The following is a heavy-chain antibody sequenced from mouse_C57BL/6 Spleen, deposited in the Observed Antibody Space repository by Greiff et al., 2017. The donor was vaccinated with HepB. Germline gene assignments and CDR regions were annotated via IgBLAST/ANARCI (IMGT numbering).Heavy chain of an antibody. CDR1: GYTFTDYY. CDR3: ARTAQAGAMDY. V-gene: IGHV1-26*01. D-gene: IGHD3-2*02. CDR2: INPNNGGT. J-gene: IGHJ4*01. Sequence: EVKLMESGPELVKPGASVKISCKASGYTFTDYYMNWVKQSHGKSLEWIGDINPNNGGTSYNQKFKGKATLTVDKSSSTAYMELRSLTSEDSAVYYCARTAQAGAMDYWGQGTSVTVSS.